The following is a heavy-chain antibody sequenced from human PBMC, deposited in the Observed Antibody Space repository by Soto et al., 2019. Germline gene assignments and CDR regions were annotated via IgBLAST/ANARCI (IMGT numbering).Heavy chain of an antibody. CDR2: ISYDGSNK. CDR3: ARDGAVADHATGIDY. CDR1: GFTFSSYA. V-gene: IGHV3-30-3*01. D-gene: IGHD6-19*01. J-gene: IGHJ4*02. Sequence: GGSLRLSCAASGFTFSSYAMHWVRQAPGKGLEWVAVISYDGSNKYYADSVKGRFTISRDNSKNTLYLQINSLRAEDTAVYYCARDGAVADHATGIDYWGQGTLVTVSS.